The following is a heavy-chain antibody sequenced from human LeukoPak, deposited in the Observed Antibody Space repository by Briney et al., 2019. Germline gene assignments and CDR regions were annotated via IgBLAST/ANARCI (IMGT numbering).Heavy chain of an antibody. D-gene: IGHD1-26*01. CDR1: GYTFTSYY. V-gene: IGHV1-46*01. J-gene: IGHJ6*02. CDR3: ASGSYLWGGMDV. Sequence: ASVKVSCKASGYTFTSYYMHWVRQAPGQGLEWMGIINPSGGSTSYAQKFQGRVTMTTDTSTNTGYMELRSLRSDDTAVYYCASGSYLWGGMDVWGQGTTVTVSS. CDR2: INPSGGST.